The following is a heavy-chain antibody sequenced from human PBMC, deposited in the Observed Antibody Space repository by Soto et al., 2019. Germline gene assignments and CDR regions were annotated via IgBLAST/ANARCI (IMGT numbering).Heavy chain of an antibody. Sequence: GGSLRLSCAVSGFNFDDYAMHRVRQATGKGLEWVSSISWNSDSIGYADSVKGRFTISRDNAKNSLYLQMNTLRAEDTALYYCTKGRLATQNNWFDPWGQGTLVTVSS. J-gene: IGHJ5*02. D-gene: IGHD6-6*01. V-gene: IGHV3-9*01. CDR2: ISWNSDSI. CDR3: TKGRLATQNNWFDP. CDR1: GFNFDDYA.